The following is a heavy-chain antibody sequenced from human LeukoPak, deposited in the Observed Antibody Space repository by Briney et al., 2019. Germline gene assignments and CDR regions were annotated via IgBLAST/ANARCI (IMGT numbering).Heavy chain of an antibody. D-gene: IGHD3-22*01. CDR1: GFSFRSYG. CDR2: IWYDGSNK. J-gene: IGHJ4*02. Sequence: GGSLRLSCAASGFSFRSYGMHWVRQAPGKGLEWVAVIWYDGSNKYYADSVKGRFTISRDISKNTLFLQMNSLRAEDTAVYYCARGDDYYDSSGYYAAKAFANWGQGTLVTVSS. V-gene: IGHV3-33*01. CDR3: ARGDDYYDSSGYYAAKAFAN.